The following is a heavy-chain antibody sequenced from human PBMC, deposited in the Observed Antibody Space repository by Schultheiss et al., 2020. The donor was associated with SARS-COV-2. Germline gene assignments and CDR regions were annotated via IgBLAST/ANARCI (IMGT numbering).Heavy chain of an antibody. CDR2: ISSSGSTI. Sequence: GGSLRLSCAASGFNLCSYEMNWVRQAPGKGLEWISYISSSGSTIYYADSVKGRFTISRDNAKNSLYLQVNSLRAEDKAVYYCAREYSSGWYLKYFGYWGQGTLFTVSS. CDR1: GFNLCSYE. V-gene: IGHV3-48*03. J-gene: IGHJ4*02. D-gene: IGHD6-19*01. CDR3: AREYSSGWYLKYFGY.